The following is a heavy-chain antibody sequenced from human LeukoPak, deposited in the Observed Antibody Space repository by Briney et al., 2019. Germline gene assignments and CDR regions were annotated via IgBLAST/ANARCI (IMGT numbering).Heavy chain of an antibody. J-gene: IGHJ4*02. CDR3: ARGPSSIAAADYYFDY. CDR2: ISAYNGNT. CDR1: GYTFTSYG. Sequence: ASVKVSCKASGYTFTSYGISWVRQAPGQGLEWMGWISAYNGNTNYAQKLQGRVTMTSDTSTSTAYMELRSLRSDDTAVYYCARGPSSIAAADYYFDYWGQGTLVTVSS. V-gene: IGHV1-18*04. D-gene: IGHD6-13*01.